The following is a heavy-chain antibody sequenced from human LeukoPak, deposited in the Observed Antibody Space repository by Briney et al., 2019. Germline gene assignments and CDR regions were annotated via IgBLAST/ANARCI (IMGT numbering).Heavy chain of an antibody. V-gene: IGHV1-46*01. Sequence: ASVKVSCKASGYTFTSYYMHWVRQAPGQGLEWMGIINPSGGSTSYAQKFQGRVTMTRDTSTSTVYMELSSLRSEDTAVYYCARAWDTAMVKTAMNYYYMDVWGKGTTVTVSS. CDR1: GYTFTSYY. CDR2: INPSGGST. D-gene: IGHD5-18*01. CDR3: ARAWDTAMVKTAMNYYYMDV. J-gene: IGHJ6*03.